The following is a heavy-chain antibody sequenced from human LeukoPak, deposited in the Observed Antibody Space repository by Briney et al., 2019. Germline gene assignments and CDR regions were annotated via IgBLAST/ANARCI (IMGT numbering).Heavy chain of an antibody. CDR1: GGSISSYY. CDR3: ARGGYYGSGNDFRFDP. Sequence: PSETLSLTCTVSGGSISSYYWSWIRQPPGKGLEWIGYIYCSGSTNYNPSLKSRVTISVDTSKSQFSLKLSSVTAADTAIYYCARGGYYGSGNDFRFDPWGQGTLVTVSS. D-gene: IGHD3-10*01. CDR2: IYCSGST. V-gene: IGHV4-59*01. J-gene: IGHJ5*02.